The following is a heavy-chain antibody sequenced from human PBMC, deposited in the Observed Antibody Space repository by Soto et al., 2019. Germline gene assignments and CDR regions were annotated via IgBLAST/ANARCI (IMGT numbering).Heavy chain of an antibody. CDR3: AKDQRFLEWVMDF. V-gene: IGHV3-23*01. Sequence: GGSLRLSCAASGFTFSSYAMSWVRQAPGKGLEWVSAISGNGDSTYYADSVKGRFTISRDNSKNTLYLQMNSLRAEDTAVYDCAKDQRFLEWVMDFWGQGTLVTVSS. D-gene: IGHD3-3*01. CDR1: GFTFSSYA. CDR2: ISGNGDST. J-gene: IGHJ4*02.